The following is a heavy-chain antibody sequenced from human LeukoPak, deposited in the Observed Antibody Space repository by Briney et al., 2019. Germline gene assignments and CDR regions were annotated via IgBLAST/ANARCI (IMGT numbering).Heavy chain of an antibody. D-gene: IGHD6-19*01. J-gene: IGHJ6*02. CDR2: ISAYNGNT. V-gene: IGHV1-18*01. CDR3: ARSDGYSSGWYGGLYYYYGMDV. Sequence: ASVKVSCKAFGYTFTSYGISWVRQAPGQGLEWMGWISAYNGNTNYAQKLQGRVTMTTDTSTSTAYMELRSLRSDDTAVYYCARSDGYSSGWYGGLYYYYGMDVWGQGTTVTVSS. CDR1: GYTFTSYG.